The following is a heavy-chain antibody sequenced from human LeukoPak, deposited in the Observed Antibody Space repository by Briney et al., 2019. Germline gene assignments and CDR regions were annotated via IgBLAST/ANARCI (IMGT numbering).Heavy chain of an antibody. CDR3: ALYSSTWY. J-gene: IGHJ4*02. D-gene: IGHD6-13*01. CDR2: INPTGGST. CDR1: GYTFTTYY. V-gene: IGHV1-46*01. Sequence: GASVKVSCKASGYTFTTYYIHWVRQAPGQGLEWMGIINPTGGSTNYAQQFQGRVTMTRDTSTRTVFIELNSLRSEDTAVYYCALYSSTWYWGQGTLVTVSS.